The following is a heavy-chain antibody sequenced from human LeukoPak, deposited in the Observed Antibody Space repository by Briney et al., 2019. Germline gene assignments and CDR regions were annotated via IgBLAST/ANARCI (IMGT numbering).Heavy chain of an antibody. J-gene: IGHJ4*02. D-gene: IGHD4-23*01. CDR2: ISSSSSTI. CDR1: GFTFSSYS. Sequence: GGSLRLSCAASGFTFSSYSMNWVRQAPGKGLEWVSYISSSSSTIYYADSVKGRFTISRDNAKNSLYRQMNSLRAEDTAVYYCARARQVVTFDYWGQGTLVTVYS. CDR3: ARARQVVTFDY. V-gene: IGHV3-48*01.